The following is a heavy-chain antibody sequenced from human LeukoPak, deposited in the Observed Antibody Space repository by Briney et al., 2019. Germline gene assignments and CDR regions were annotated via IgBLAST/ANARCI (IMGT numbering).Heavy chain of an antibody. V-gene: IGHV4-59*01. D-gene: IGHD1-26*01. J-gene: IGHJ6*02. CDR2: IYYSGST. CDR3: ARVGYSGSSWGWFYYGMDV. Sequence: SETLSLTCTVSGGSISSYYWSWIRQPPGKGLEWIGYIYYSGSTNYNPSLKSRVTISVDTSKNQFSLKLSSVTAADTAVYYCARVGYSGSSWGWFYYGMDVWGQGTTVTVSS. CDR1: GGSISSYY.